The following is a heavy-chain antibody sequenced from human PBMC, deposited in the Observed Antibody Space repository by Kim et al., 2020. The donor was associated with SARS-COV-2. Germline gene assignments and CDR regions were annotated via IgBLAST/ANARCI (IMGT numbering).Heavy chain of an antibody. J-gene: IGHJ6*02. Sequence: YADSVKGRFTISRDNAKNSLYLQMNSLRAEDTAVYYCAREENYDSGGMDVWGQGTTVTVSS. V-gene: IGHV3-48*03. D-gene: IGHD3-3*01. CDR3: AREENYDSGGMDV.